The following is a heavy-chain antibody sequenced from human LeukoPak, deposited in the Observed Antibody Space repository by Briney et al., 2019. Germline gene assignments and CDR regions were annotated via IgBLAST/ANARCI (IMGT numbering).Heavy chain of an antibody. V-gene: IGHV3-30*18. J-gene: IGHJ4*02. CDR2: ISYDGSIK. Sequence: GGSLRLSCAASGFTFSSYGMHWVRQAPGKGLEWVAVISYDGSIKYYADSVKGRFTISRDNSKTTLYLQMNSLRAEDTAVYYCAKDYCSGGSCPVDYWGQGTLVTVSS. CDR1: GFTFSSYG. D-gene: IGHD2-15*01. CDR3: AKDYCSGGSCPVDY.